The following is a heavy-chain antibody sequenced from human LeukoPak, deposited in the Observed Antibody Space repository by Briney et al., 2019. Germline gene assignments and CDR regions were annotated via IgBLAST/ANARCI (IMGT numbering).Heavy chain of an antibody. V-gene: IGHV1-18*01. CDR2: ISAYNGNA. J-gene: IGHJ4*02. CDR3: ARDDRYGSGSYYSY. CDR1: GYTFTSYG. Sequence: GASVKVSCKASGYTFTSYGISWVRQAPGQGLEWMGWISAYNGNANYAQKLQGRVTMTTDTSTSTAYIELRSLRSDDTAVYYCARDDRYGSGSYYSYWGQGTLSPSPQ. D-gene: IGHD3-10*01.